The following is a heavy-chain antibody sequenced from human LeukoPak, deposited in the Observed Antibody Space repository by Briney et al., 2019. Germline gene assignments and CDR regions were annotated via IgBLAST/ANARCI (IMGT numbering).Heavy chain of an antibody. Sequence: GGSLRLFCAAWVFIYRRYWVTGVRQPRARAREWVANIKQDGSEKYYVDSVKGRFTISRDNAKNSLDLQMNSLRDEDTAVYYCARVQTAAGDYWGQGTLVTVSS. V-gene: IGHV3-7*01. CDR2: IKQDGSEK. D-gene: IGHD6-13*01. CDR1: VFIYRRYW. J-gene: IGHJ4*02. CDR3: ARVQTAAGDY.